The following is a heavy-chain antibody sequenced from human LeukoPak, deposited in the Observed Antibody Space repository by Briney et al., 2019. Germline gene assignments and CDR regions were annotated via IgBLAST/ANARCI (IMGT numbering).Heavy chain of an antibody. V-gene: IGHV4-31*03. CDR1: GGSISSGGYY. CDR3: ARDTYYYDSSGYPGAFDI. Sequence: KPSETLSLTCTVSGGSISSGGYYWSWIRQHPGKGLEWIGYIYHSGSTYYNPSLKSRVTISVDTSKNQFSLKLSSVTAADTAVYYCARDTYYYDSSGYPGAFDIWGQGTMVTVSS. CDR2: IYHSGST. D-gene: IGHD3-22*01. J-gene: IGHJ3*02.